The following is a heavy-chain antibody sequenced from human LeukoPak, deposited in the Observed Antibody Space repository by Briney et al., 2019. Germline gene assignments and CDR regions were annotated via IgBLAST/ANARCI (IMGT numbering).Heavy chain of an antibody. CDR1: GGSFSGYF. J-gene: IGHJ3*01. Sequence: SETLSLTCGVYGGSFSGYFWSWIRQPPGKGLEWIGEVSDSGRTNCKSSLKSRVTISLDTSKNQLSLKVNSVTAADAAVYYCARHAKVSDDYGRKAFDVWGQGTMVTVSS. D-gene: IGHD4-17*01. V-gene: IGHV4-34*01. CDR2: VSDSGRT. CDR3: ARHAKVSDDYGRKAFDV.